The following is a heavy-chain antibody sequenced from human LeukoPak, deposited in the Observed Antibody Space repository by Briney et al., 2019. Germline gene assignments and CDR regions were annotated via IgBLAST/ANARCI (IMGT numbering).Heavy chain of an antibody. CDR2: IYTSGST. J-gene: IGHJ5*02. D-gene: IGHD6-19*01. V-gene: IGHV4-4*07. CDR1: GGSISSYY. CDR3: ASQGLQWLVLEDQDWFDP. Sequence: SETLSLTCTVSGGSISSYYCSWIRQPAGKGLEWIERIYTSGSTNYNPSPKSRVTMSVDTSKNQFSLKLSSVTAADTAVYYCASQGLQWLVLEDQDWFDPWGQGTMVTVSS.